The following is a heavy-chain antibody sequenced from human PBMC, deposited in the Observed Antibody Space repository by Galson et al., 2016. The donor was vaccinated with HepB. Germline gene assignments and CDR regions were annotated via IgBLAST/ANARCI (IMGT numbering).Heavy chain of an antibody. D-gene: IGHD3-3*01. J-gene: IGHJ4*02. CDR2: IKSKTDDGTT. V-gene: IGHV3-15*01. Sequence: SLRLSCAASGFTFSNAWMSWVRQAPGKGLEWVGRIKSKTDDGTTDYAAPVKGRFTISRDDSKNTLYLQMNSLKTEDTAVYYCTTVGNYDFSSGQSYWGQGTLVTVSS. CDR1: GFTFSNAW. CDR3: TTVGNYDFSSGQSY.